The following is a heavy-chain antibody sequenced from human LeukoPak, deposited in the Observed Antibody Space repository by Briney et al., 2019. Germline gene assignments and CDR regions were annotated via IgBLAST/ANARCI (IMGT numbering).Heavy chain of an antibody. V-gene: IGHV1-46*01. CDR2: INPSGGST. D-gene: IGHD2-15*01. J-gene: IGHJ5*02. CDR1: GYTFTSYY. CDR3: ARAAWEQDIVVVVAAHTYQNWFDP. Sequence: GASVKVSCKASGYTFTSYYMHWVRQAPGQGLEWMGIINPSGGSTSYAQKLQGRVTMTTDTSTSTAYMELRSLRSDDTAMYYCARAAWEQDIVVVVAAHTYQNWFDPWGQGTLVTVSS.